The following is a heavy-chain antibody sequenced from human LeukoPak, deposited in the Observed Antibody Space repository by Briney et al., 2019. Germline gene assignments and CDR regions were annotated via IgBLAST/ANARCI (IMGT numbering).Heavy chain of an antibody. D-gene: IGHD3-10*01. J-gene: IGHJ5*02. CDR3: ARGGSVYMTSNWFDP. Sequence: PSETLSLTCTVSGGSISSYYWSWIRQPPGKGLEWIGYIYYSGSTNYNPSLKSRVTISVDTSKNQFSLKLSSVTAADTAVYYCARGGSVYMTSNWFDPWGQGTLVTVSS. CDR1: GGSISSYY. CDR2: IYYSGST. V-gene: IGHV4-59*08.